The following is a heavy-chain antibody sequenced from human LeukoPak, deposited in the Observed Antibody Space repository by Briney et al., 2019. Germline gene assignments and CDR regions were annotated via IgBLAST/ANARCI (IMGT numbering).Heavy chain of an antibody. CDR3: ARGGLAAAGIDY. V-gene: IGHV3-33*01. CDR1: GFTFSNNV. Sequence: GGSLRLSCAPSGFTFSNNVMHWVRQAPGKGLEWVAIIWYDGSNKYYANSLKGRFTISRDNSKNTLYLQMNSLRAEDTAVYYCARGGLAAAGIDYWGQGTLVTVSS. CDR2: IWYDGSNK. D-gene: IGHD6-13*01. J-gene: IGHJ4*02.